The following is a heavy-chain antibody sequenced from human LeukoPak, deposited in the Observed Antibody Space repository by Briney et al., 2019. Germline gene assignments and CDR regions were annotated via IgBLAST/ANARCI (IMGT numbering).Heavy chain of an antibody. Sequence: SETLSLTCTVSGGSISSSSSFWGWIRQPPGKGLEWIGHIKNGGSPNYNPPLKSRVTISLDTSKNQFSLTVSSVTAADTAVYYCARSSSGWYRGHYGMDVWGQGTTVTVSS. V-gene: IGHV4-39*07. D-gene: IGHD6-19*01. CDR3: ARSSSGWYRGHYGMDV. CDR1: GGSISSSSSF. CDR2: IKNGGSP. J-gene: IGHJ6*02.